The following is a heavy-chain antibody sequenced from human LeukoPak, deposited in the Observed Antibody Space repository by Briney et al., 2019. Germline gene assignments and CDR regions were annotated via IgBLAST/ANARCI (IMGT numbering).Heavy chain of an antibody. D-gene: IGHD2-2*01. Sequence: SETLSLTCTVSGGSISSYYWSWIRQPPGKGLEWIGYIYYSGSTNYNPSLKSRVTRSVDTSKNQFSLKLSSVTAADTAVYYCARSSTSFGDAFDIWGQGTMVTVSS. CDR2: IYYSGST. V-gene: IGHV4-59*01. CDR1: GGSISSYY. CDR3: ARSSTSFGDAFDI. J-gene: IGHJ3*02.